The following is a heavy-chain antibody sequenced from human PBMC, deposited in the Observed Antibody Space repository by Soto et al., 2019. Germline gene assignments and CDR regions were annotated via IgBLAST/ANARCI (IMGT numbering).Heavy chain of an antibody. J-gene: IGHJ4*02. CDR3: AREGSGKKVGYNGLVSPGY. D-gene: IGHD6-25*01. Sequence: SVKVSCKVSGSRFSNYVISWVRQAPGHGLEWLGRIIPIFNSTKYAQSFQGRVTITADKSTSTASLELSSLRSDDTAVYYCAREGSGKKVGYNGLVSPGYRGQGTPVTVS. CDR2: IIPIFNST. CDR1: GSRFSNYV. V-gene: IGHV1-69*06.